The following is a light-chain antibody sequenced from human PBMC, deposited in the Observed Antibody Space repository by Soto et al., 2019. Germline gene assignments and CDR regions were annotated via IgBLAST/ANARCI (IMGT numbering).Light chain of an antibody. V-gene: IGKV3D-15*01. CDR2: GAS. CDR3: QQYNNWPSWT. J-gene: IGKJ1*01. Sequence: EIVLTQSPATLSVSPGESVTLSCRASQLFSSNLAWYQRRPGQAPRLLIYGASRRATGIPDRFSGSGSGTEFTLTISSLQSEDFAVYYCQQYNNWPSWTFGQGTKVDI. CDR1: QLFSSN.